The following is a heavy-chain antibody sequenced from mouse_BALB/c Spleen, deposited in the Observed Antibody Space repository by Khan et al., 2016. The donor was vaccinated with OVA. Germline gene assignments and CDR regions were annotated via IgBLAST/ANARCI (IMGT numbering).Heavy chain of an antibody. CDR2: ISYDGSN. D-gene: IGHD1-1*01. Sequence: EVKLLESGPGLVKPSQSLSLTCSVTGYSITSGYRWNWIRQSPGNQLEWMGCISYDGSNDYNPSLKNRISITRDTSKNQFFLRLNSVTTEDTGTYYCARGGAVVPYWYFDDWGAGTTVTVSS. J-gene: IGHJ1*01. V-gene: IGHV3-6*02. CDR3: ARGGAVVPYWYFDD. CDR1: GYSITSGYR.